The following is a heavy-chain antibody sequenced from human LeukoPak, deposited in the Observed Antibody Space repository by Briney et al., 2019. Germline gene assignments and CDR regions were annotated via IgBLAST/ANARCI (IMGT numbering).Heavy chain of an antibody. CDR3: ARLEDYSDFQI. D-gene: IGHD3-3*01. CDR2: IYYSGST. V-gene: IGHV4-59*01. Sequence: SETLSLTCTVSGGSISSYYWSWIRQPPGKGLEWIGYIYYSGSTNYNPSLKSRVTISVDTSKNQFSLKLSSVTAADTAVYYCARLEDYSDFQIWGQGTLVTVSS. J-gene: IGHJ4*02. CDR1: GGSISSYY.